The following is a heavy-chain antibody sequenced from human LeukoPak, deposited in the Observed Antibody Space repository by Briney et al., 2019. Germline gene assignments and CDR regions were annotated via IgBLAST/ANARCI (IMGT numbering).Heavy chain of an antibody. J-gene: IGHJ4*02. D-gene: IGHD6-19*01. CDR2: IYYSGST. CDR3: ARHLYGSGLHRIDY. Sequence: SETLSLTCSVSGGSISSTNYYWGWIRQSPGKGLEWIGSIYYSGSTYYNPSLKSRVTISVDTSKNQFSLKLGSVTAADTAVYHCARHLYGSGLHRIDYWGQGTLVTVSS. CDR1: GGSISSTNYY. V-gene: IGHV4-39*01.